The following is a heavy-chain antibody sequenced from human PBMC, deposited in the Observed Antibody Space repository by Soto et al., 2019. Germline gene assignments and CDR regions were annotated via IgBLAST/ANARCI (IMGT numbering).Heavy chain of an antibody. CDR1: GFTFSSYA. Sequence: EVQLLESGGGLVQPGGSLRLSCAASGFTFSSYAMSWVRQAPGKGLEWVSAISGSGGSTYYADSVKGRFIISRDNSKNTLYLQMNSLRAEDTAVYYCAKGGRDPTYMGYWGQGTLVTVSS. CDR3: AKGGRDPTYMGY. CDR2: ISGSGGST. D-gene: IGHD1-20*01. J-gene: IGHJ4*02. V-gene: IGHV3-23*01.